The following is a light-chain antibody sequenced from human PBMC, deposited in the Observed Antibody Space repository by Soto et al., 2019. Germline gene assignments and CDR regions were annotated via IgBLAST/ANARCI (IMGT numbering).Light chain of an antibody. CDR1: QSVSSSY. V-gene: IGKV3-20*01. CDR2: GAS. J-gene: IGKJ2*01. CDR3: LQYGSSPYT. Sequence: EIVLTQSPGTLSLSPGERATLSCRASQSVSSSYLAWYQQKPGQAPRPLIYGASSRATGIPDRFSGSGSGTDFTLTISRLEPEDFAVYYCLQYGSSPYTFGQGDQAGDQT.